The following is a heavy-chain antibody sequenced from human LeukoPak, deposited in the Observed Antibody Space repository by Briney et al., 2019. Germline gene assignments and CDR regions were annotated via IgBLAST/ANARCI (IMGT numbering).Heavy chain of an antibody. CDR1: GFTFSSYS. CDR2: ISSSSSYI. V-gene: IGHV3-21*01. D-gene: IGHD1-26*01. J-gene: IGHJ4*02. Sequence: GGSLRLSGAASGFTFSSYSMNWVRQAPGKGLEWVSSISSSSSYIYYADSVKGRFTISRDNAKNSLYLQMNSLRAEDTAVYYCARGTYSGSYSDYWGQGTLVTVSS. CDR3: ARGTYSGSYSDY.